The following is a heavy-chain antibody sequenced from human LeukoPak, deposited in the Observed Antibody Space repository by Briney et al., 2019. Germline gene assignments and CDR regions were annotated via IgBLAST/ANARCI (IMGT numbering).Heavy chain of an antibody. Sequence: GGSLRLSCAASGFIVSSNYMSWVRQAPGKGLEWVSVIYSGGSTYYADSVKGRFTISRDNSKNTLYLQMNSLRAEDTAVYYCARLFTWKYEDFYYWGQGTLVTVSS. CDR1: GFIVSSNY. V-gene: IGHV3-66*02. D-gene: IGHD1-7*01. CDR3: ARLFTWKYEDFYY. J-gene: IGHJ4*02. CDR2: IYSGGST.